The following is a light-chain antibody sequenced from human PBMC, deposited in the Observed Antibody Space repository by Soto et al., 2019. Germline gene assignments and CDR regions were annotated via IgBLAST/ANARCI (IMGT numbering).Light chain of an antibody. CDR3: QQYASSPFT. CDR2: GAS. Sequence: EIVLTQSPGTLSLSPGERATLSCRASQSVSSSYLAWYQQKPGQAPRLLIYGASSRATGIPDSFSGSGSGTDFTLTISRLEPEDFAVYYCQQYASSPFTFGPGTKMDIK. CDR1: QSVSSSY. V-gene: IGKV3-20*01. J-gene: IGKJ3*01.